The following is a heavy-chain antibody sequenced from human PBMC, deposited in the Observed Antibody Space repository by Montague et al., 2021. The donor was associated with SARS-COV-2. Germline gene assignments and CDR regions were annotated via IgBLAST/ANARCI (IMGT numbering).Heavy chain of an antibody. V-gene: IGHV4-34*01. D-gene: IGHD2-15*01. Sequence: SETLSLTCAVYGGSFSGYYWCWIRQPPPKGLEWFGEINHHGSTTYNPSPLSRVTISVDTSKNQFSLKLISGTAAATAVYYCARGSGCSGGSCYSEWDPHYYYGMDVWGQGTTVTVSS. CDR2: INHHGST. CDR1: GGSFSGYY. CDR3: ARGSGCSGGSCYSEWDPHYYYGMDV. J-gene: IGHJ6*02.